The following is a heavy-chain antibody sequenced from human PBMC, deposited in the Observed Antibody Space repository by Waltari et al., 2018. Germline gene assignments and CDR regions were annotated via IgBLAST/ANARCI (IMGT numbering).Heavy chain of an antibody. CDR1: GGSISSYY. V-gene: IGHV4-59*08. CDR3: ARRVPAAISGGYCSGGSCYPAEYYYYMDV. CDR2: IYYSGST. Sequence: QVQLQESGPGLVKPSETLSLTCTVSGGSISSYYWSWIRQPPGKGLEWIGYIYYSGSTNYNPSLKSRVTISVDTSKNQFSLKLSSVTAADTAVYYCARRVPAAISGGYCSGGSCYPAEYYYYMDVWGKGTTVTISS. J-gene: IGHJ6*03. D-gene: IGHD2-15*01.